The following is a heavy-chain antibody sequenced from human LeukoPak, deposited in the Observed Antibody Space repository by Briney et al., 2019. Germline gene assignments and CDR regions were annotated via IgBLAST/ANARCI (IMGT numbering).Heavy chain of an antibody. CDR2: ISYDGSNK. CDR3: GGSYSSSLIFDY. CDR1: GFTFSSYA. Sequence: GGSLRLSCAASGFTFSSYAMHWVRQAPGKGLGGVAVISYDGSNKYYADSVKGRFTISRDNSKNTLYLQMNSLRAEDTAVYYCGGSYSSSLIFDYWGQGTLVTVSS. D-gene: IGHD6-6*01. J-gene: IGHJ4*02. V-gene: IGHV3-30-3*01.